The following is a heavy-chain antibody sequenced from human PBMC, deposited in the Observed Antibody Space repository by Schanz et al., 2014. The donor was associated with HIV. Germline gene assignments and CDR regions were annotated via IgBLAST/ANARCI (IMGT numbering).Heavy chain of an antibody. V-gene: IGHV3-23*04. CDR3: AKALTSSAAGNFDP. CDR1: GFTFSTYS. D-gene: IGHD6-13*01. J-gene: IGHJ5*02. CDR2: AGTGGDT. Sequence: VQLVESGGGVVRPGRSLRLSCAASGFTFSTYSMDWVRQPPGRGLEWVSSAGTGGDTYYADSVKGRFTISRDNSKNTLYLQMNSLRAEDSAVYYCAKALTSSAAGNFDPWGQGTLVTVSS.